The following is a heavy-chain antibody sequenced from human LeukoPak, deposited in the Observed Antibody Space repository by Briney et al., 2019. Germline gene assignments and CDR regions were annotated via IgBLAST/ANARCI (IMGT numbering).Heavy chain of an antibody. Sequence: SETLSLTCTVSGGSISSYYRSWIRQPPGKGLEWIGYIYHSGSTNYNPSLKSRVTISVDTSKNQFSLKLSSVTAADTAVYYCARSSVLWFGELGRDYYFDYWGQGTLVTVSS. CDR2: IYHSGST. D-gene: IGHD3-10*01. CDR3: ARSSVLWFGELGRDYYFDY. J-gene: IGHJ4*02. CDR1: GGSISSYY. V-gene: IGHV4-59*01.